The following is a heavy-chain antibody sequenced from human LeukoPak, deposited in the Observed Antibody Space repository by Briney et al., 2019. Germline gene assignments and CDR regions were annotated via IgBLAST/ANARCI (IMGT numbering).Heavy chain of an antibody. Sequence: GASVKVSCKASGYTFTGYYMHWVRQAPGQGLEWMGCINPNSGGTNYAQKFQGRVTMTRDTSISTAYMELSRLRSDDTAVYYCARGDYYDSSGYFDYWGQGTLVTVSS. J-gene: IGHJ4*02. CDR1: GYTFTGYY. D-gene: IGHD3-22*01. CDR2: INPNSGGT. CDR3: ARGDYYDSSGYFDY. V-gene: IGHV1-2*02.